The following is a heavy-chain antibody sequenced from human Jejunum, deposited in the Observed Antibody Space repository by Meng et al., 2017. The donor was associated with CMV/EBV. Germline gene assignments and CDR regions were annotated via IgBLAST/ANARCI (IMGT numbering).Heavy chain of an antibody. Sequence: QWQLVESGVGVFQPGGSLRLSCATSGFRFSSYGMHWVRQAPDKGLEWVAYIRFDGGNKQYADSVKGRFTISRDNSKNTLYLQMNSLTFEDTAVYYCTMPAAGTPPQYFQHWGQGTLVTVSS. V-gene: IGHV3-30*02. CDR3: TMPAAGTPPQYFQH. CDR1: GFRFSSYG. CDR2: IRFDGGNK. J-gene: IGHJ1*01. D-gene: IGHD6-13*01.